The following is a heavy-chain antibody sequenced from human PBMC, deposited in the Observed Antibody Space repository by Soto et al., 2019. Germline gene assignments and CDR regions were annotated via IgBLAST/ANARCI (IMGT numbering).Heavy chain of an antibody. CDR2: INGGGDSA. V-gene: IGHV3-23*01. J-gene: IGHJ4*02. CDR3: ARGATIDY. CDR1: GFTFSSYA. Sequence: TGGSLRLSCAASGFTFSSYAMTWVRQAPGKGLEWVALINGGGDSAYYADSVKGRFTISRDNFKNTLFLQMNSLRGEDTAVYYCARGATIDYWGQGTLVTVSS.